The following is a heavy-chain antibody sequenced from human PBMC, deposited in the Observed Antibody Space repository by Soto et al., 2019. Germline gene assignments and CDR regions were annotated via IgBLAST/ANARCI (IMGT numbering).Heavy chain of an antibody. V-gene: IGHV1-8*01. CDR2: MNPNSGNT. J-gene: IGHJ6*02. CDR1: GYTFTSYD. Sequence: ASVKVSCKASGYTFTSYDINWVRQATGQGLEWMGWMNPNSGNTGYAQKFQGRVTMTRNTSISTAYMELSSLRSEDTAVYYCAIVIVLVPAADKNYYYYYGMDVWGQGTTVTGSS. D-gene: IGHD2-2*01. CDR3: AIVIVLVPAADKNYYYYYGMDV.